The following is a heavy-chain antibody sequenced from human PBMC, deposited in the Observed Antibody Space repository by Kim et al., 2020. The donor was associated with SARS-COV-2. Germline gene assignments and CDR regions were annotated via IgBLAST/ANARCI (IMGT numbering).Heavy chain of an antibody. CDR2: IYPGDSDT. CDR1: GYSFTSYW. D-gene: IGHD6-6*01. CDR3: ARHGMGRIAASSASYYYMDV. V-gene: IGHV5-51*01. Sequence: GESLKISCKGSGYSFTSYWIGWVRQMPGKGLEWMGIIYPGDSDTRYSPSFQGQVTISADKSISTAYLQWSSLKASDTAMYYCARHGMGRIAASSASYYYMDVWGKGTTVSVSS. J-gene: IGHJ6*03.